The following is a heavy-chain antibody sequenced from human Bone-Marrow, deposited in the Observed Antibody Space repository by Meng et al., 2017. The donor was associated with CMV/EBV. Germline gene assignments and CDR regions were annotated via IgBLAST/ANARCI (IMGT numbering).Heavy chain of an antibody. CDR2: IDWDDDK. Sequence: SGPTLAKPTHTLTLTCTFSGFSLSTSGMRVRWIRQPPGKALEWHARIDWDDDKFYSTSLNTRLTISKDTSKNQVVLTMTNMDPVDTATYYCARIRYSSSGDNWFDPWGQGTLVTVSS. V-gene: IGHV2-70D*14. CDR3: ARIRYSSSGDNWFDP. J-gene: IGHJ5*02. CDR1: GFSLSTSGMR. D-gene: IGHD6-6*01.